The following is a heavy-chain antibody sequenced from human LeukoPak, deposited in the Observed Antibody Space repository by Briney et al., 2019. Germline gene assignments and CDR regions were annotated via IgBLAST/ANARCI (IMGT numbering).Heavy chain of an antibody. Sequence: PGRSLRLSCAASGFTFSNYGMHWVRQAPGKGLEWVAVIWYDGSNKYYADSVKGRFTISRDNSKNTLYLQMNSLRAEDTAVYYCAKRTTANYYFDYWGQGILVTVSS. CDR1: GFTFSNYG. CDR2: IWYDGSNK. J-gene: IGHJ4*02. D-gene: IGHD1-1*01. CDR3: AKRTTANYYFDY. V-gene: IGHV3-33*08.